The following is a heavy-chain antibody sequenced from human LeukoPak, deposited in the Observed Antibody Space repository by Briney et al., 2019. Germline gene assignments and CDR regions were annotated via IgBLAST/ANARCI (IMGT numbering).Heavy chain of an antibody. D-gene: IGHD3-22*01. CDR2: VSASGYT. CDR3: ARDYYYDSSGYSHDAFDI. V-gene: IGHV4-61*02. Sequence: PSETLSLTCTVSGGSISSGSYYWSWIRQPAGKGLEWIGRVSASGYTNYNPSLRSRITISVDTSKNQFSLELTSVTAADTAVYYCARDYYYDSSGYSHDAFDIWGQGTMVTVSS. J-gene: IGHJ3*02. CDR1: GGSISSGSYY.